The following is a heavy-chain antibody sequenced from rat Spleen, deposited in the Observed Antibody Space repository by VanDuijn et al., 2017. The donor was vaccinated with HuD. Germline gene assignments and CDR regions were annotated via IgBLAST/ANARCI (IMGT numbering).Heavy chain of an antibody. CDR1: GFTFRDYN. V-gene: IGHV5-7*01. Sequence: EVQLVESGGGLVQPGRSLKLSCAASGFTFRDYNMAWVRQAPKKGLEWVATINYDGSNTYYRYSVKGRFTTTRDNAKSTLYLQMNSLRSEDTATYYCARPAARYAAGYSSCFEHWGQGVMVTGSS. CDR2: INYDGSNT. D-gene: IGHD2-3*01. CDR3: ARPAARYAAGYSSCFEH. J-gene: IGHJ2*01.